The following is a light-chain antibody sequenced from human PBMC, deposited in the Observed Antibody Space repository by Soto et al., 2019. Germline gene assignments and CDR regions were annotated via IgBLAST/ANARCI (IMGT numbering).Light chain of an antibody. CDR1: QSVSES. V-gene: IGKV3-11*01. J-gene: IGKJ5*01. CDR3: QQRSDWLPIT. Sequence: EIVLTQSPATLSLSPGERATLPSRASQSVSESLAWYQQKPGQAPRLLIYDVSYRATGIPVRFSGSGSGTDFTLTISSLEPEDFAVYYCQQRSDWLPITFGQGTRLEIK. CDR2: DVS.